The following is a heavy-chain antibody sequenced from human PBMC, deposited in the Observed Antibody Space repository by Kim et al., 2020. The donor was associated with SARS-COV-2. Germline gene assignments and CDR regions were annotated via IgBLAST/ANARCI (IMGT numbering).Heavy chain of an antibody. CDR3: ARAKASSSWHFDY. J-gene: IGHJ4*02. D-gene: IGHD6-13*01. Sequence: SHPSLNRRVTISVDTSKNQFSLKLSSVTAADTAVYYCARAKASSSWHFDYWGQGTLVTVSS. V-gene: IGHV4-31*02.